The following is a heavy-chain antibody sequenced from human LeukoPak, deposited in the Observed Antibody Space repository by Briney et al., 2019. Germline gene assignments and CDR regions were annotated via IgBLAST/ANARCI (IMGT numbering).Heavy chain of an antibody. CDR2: INPNSGGT. D-gene: IGHD3-22*01. Sequence: VASVKVSCKASGYTFTGYYMHWVRQAPGQGLEWMGWINPNSGGTNYAQKFQGRVTMTRDTSISTAYMELSRLRSDDTAVYYCARDYYDSSGYYDYRGQGTLVTVSS. CDR3: ARDYYDSSGYYDY. CDR1: GYTFTGYY. J-gene: IGHJ4*02. V-gene: IGHV1-2*02.